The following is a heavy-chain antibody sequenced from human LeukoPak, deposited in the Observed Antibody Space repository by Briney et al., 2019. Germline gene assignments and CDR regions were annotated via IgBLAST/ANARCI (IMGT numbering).Heavy chain of an antibody. V-gene: IGHV3-30*18. CDR2: ISYDGSNK. CDR3: AKDRYYDY. Sequence: PGRSLRLSCAASGFTFSSDVMHWARQAPGKGLEWVAVISYDGSNKYYADSVKGRFTISRDNSKNTLYLQMNSLRAEDTAVYYCAKDRYYDYWGQGTLVTVSS. D-gene: IGHD3-10*01. J-gene: IGHJ4*02. CDR1: GFTFSSDV.